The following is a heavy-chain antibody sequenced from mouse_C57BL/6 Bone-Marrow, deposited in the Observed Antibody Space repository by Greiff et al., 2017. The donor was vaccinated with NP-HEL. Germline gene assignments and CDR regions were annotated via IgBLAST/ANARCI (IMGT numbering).Heavy chain of an antibody. D-gene: IGHD1-1*02. CDR2: IYPGDGDT. CDR3: ARRVGFDY. J-gene: IGHJ2*01. CDR1: GYAFSSSW. Sequence: QVQLQQSGPELVKPGASVKISCKASGYAFSSSWMNWVKQRPGKGLEWIGRIYPGDGDTNYNGKFTGKATLTADKSSSTAYMQLSSLTSDDTAVYFCARRVGFDYWGQGTTLTGSS. V-gene: IGHV1-82*01.